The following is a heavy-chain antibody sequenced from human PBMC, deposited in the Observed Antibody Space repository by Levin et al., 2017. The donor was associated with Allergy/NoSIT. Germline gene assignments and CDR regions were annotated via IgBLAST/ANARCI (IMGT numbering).Heavy chain of an antibody. CDR2: ITPIFATE. CDR3: ARSLAGVAAAGYFDL. J-gene: IGHJ2*01. CDR1: GGTFSSYA. D-gene: IGHD6-13*01. Sequence: PEASVKVSCKASGGTFSSYAISWVRQAPGQGLEWMGGITPIFATENYAQKFQGRVTITADESTSTAYMELSSLTSEDTAVYYCARSLAGVAAAGYFDLWGRGTLVTVSS. V-gene: IGHV1-69*13.